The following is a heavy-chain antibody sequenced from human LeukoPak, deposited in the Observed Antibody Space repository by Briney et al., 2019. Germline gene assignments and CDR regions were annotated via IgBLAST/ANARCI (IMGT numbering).Heavy chain of an antibody. D-gene: IGHD3-10*01. CDR2: ISSSGGST. CDR1: GFTFSTYA. CDR3: ANGVKFGETFFDY. V-gene: IGHV3-23*01. Sequence: GGCLRVSCATPGFTFSTYAMIWVRQAPGQGLEWVSTISSSGGSTYYADSVKGRFTISRDNSKNTLYLQMNSLRAEDTAVYYCANGVKFGETFFDYWGQGTLVTVSS. J-gene: IGHJ4*02.